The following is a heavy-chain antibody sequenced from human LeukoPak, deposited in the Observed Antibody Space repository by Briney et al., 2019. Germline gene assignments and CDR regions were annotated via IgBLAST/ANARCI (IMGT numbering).Heavy chain of an antibody. V-gene: IGHV2-5*02. CDR2: IYWDDDK. Sequence: SGPTLVKPTQTLTLTCTFSGFSFSNSGVGVGWIRQPPGKALEWLAIIYWDDDKLYSPSLKSRLTLTKDTSKNQVVLTMTNMDPVDTATYYCAHRVSGYDWANCFDYWGQGTLVTVSS. CDR3: AHRVSGYDWANCFDY. CDR1: GFSFSNSGVG. J-gene: IGHJ4*02. D-gene: IGHD5-12*01.